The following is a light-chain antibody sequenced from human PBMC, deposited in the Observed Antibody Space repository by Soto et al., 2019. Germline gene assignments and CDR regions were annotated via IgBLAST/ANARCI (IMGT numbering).Light chain of an antibody. CDR3: AAWDDSLNGVV. J-gene: IGLJ2*01. CDR1: SSNIGSNS. CDR2: SSN. Sequence: QLVLTQPPSASGTPGQRVTISCSGSSSNIGSNSVNWYQQLPGTAPKLLMYSSNQRPSGVPGRFSGSKSGTSASLAISGLQSEDEADYYCAAWDDSLNGVVFGGGTKLTVL. V-gene: IGLV1-44*01.